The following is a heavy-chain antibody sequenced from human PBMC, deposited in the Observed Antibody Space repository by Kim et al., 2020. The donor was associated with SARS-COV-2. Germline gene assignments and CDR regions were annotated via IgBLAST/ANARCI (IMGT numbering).Heavy chain of an antibody. CDR3: ATTGDYVWGSYRYTEYYFDY. Sequence: SETLSLTCTVSGGSISSSSYYWGWIRQPPGKGLEWIGSIYYSGSTYYNPSLKSRVTISVDTSKNQFSLKLSSVTAADTAVYYCATTGDYVWGSYRYTEYYFDYWGQGTLVTVSS. J-gene: IGHJ4*02. D-gene: IGHD3-16*02. CDR1: GGSISSSSYY. V-gene: IGHV4-39*01. CDR2: IYYSGST.